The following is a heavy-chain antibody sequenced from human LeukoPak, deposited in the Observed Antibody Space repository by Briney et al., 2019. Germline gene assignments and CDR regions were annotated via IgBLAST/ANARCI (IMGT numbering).Heavy chain of an antibody. D-gene: IGHD3-22*01. V-gene: IGHV1-18*01. J-gene: IGHJ4*02. CDR1: GYTFTSYG. Sequence: ASVKVSCKASGYTFTSYGISWVRQVPGQGLEWMGWISAYNGNTNYAQKLQGRVTMTTDTSTSTAYMELRSLRSDDTAVYYCATLRHYYDSSGYYFDYWGQGTLVTVSS. CDR2: ISAYNGNT. CDR3: ATLRHYYDSSGYYFDY.